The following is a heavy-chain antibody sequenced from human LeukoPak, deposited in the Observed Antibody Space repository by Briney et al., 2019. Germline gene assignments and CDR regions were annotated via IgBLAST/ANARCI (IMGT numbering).Heavy chain of an antibody. CDR3: ARGLKSRWVRGVITYYFDY. J-gene: IGHJ4*02. D-gene: IGHD3-10*01. V-gene: IGHV1-8*01. Sequence: NSGNTGYAQKFQGRVTMTRNTSISTAYMEPSSLRSEDTAVYYCARGLKSRWVRGVITYYFDYWGQGTLVTVSS. CDR2: NSGNT.